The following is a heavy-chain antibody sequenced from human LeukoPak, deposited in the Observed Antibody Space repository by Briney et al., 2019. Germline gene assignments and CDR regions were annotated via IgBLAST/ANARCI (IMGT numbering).Heavy chain of an antibody. J-gene: IGHJ5*02. D-gene: IGHD5-24*01. CDR3: ARDNSLQDMAWWFDP. V-gene: IGHV1-18*01. CDR2: ISAYNGNT. CDR1: GYTFTSYG. Sequence: ASVKVSCKASGYTFTSYGISWVRQAPGQGLEWMGGISAYNGNTNYAQKLQGRVTMTTDTSTSTAYMELRSLRSDDTAVYYCARDNSLQDMAWWFDPWGQGTLVIVSS.